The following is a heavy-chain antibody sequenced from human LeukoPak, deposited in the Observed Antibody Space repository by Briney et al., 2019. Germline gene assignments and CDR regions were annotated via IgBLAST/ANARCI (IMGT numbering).Heavy chain of an antibody. CDR1: GGTFNNYA. J-gene: IGHJ3*02. D-gene: IGHD5-24*01. V-gene: IGHV1-69*13. Sequence: ASVKVSCKASGGTFNNYAINWVRQAPGQGLEWVGRLIPLFGTPNYAQKFQGKVTITADEPTSTFYMDLSGLRSEDTAVYYCAHATQRLPTIMIDAFDIWGQGTRVTVSS. CDR3: AHATQRLPTIMIDAFDI. CDR2: LIPLFGTP.